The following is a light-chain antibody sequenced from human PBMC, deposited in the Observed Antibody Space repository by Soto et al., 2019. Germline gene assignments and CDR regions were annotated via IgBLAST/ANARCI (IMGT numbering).Light chain of an antibody. J-gene: IGLJ2*01. CDR1: SSDVGGYNF. CDR3: SSYAGSSVPVA. CDR2: DVT. Sequence: QSALTQPPSASGSPGQSVTISCTGASSDVGGYNFVSWYQQHPGKAPKLMIYDVTKRPSGVPDRFSGSKSGNTASLTVSGLQADDEAEYDCSSYAGSSVPVAFGGGTKVTVL. V-gene: IGLV2-8*01.